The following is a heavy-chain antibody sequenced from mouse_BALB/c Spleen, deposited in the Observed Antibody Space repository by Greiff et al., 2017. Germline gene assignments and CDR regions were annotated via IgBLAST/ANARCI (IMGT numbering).Heavy chain of an antibody. V-gene: IGHV5-9-4*01. CDR2: ISSGGSYT. D-gene: IGHD3-3*01. Sequence: EVQRVESGGGLVKPGGSLKLSCAASGFTFSSYAMSWVRQSPEKRLEWVAEISSGGSYTYYPDTVTGRFTISRDNAKNTLYLEMSSLRSEDTAMYYCARVGEENYFDYWGQGTTLTVSS. CDR1: GFTFSSYA. CDR3: ARVGEENYFDY. J-gene: IGHJ2*01.